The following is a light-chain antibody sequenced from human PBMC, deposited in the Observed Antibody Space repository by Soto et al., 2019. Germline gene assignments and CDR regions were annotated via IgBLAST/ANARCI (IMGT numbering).Light chain of an antibody. CDR2: LNSDGSH. CDR1: SGHSSSA. CDR3: QTWGTGIVV. Sequence: QPVLTQSPSASASLGASVKLTCTLSSGHSSSAIAWHQQQPEKGPRYLMKLNSDGSHSKGDGIPDRFSGSRSGAERYLTISSLQSEDEADYYCQTWGTGIVVFGGGTKLTVL. J-gene: IGLJ2*01. V-gene: IGLV4-69*01.